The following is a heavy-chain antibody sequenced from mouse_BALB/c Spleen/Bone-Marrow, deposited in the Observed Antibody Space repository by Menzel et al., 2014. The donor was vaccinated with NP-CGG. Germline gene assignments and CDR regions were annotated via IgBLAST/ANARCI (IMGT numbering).Heavy chain of an antibody. Sequence: QVQLNHSGPGLVRPSRALSIPCPAPVSSLTGFGEHWVRRFPGRGLDWLGVIGMGGSTDYKAPFISRLNISKDNSKSQVFFKMNSLQANDTAIYYCARNPIRRNAMDYWGQGTSVTVSS. J-gene: IGHJ4*01. CDR1: VSSLTGFG. CDR3: ARNPIRRNAMDY. D-gene: IGHD2-12*01. CDR2: IGMGGST. V-gene: IGHV2-2*02.